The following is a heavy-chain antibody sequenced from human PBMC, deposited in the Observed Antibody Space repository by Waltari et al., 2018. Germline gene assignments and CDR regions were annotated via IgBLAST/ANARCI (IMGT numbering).Heavy chain of an antibody. Sequence: QVQLVQSGAEVKKPGASVKVSCKVSGYTLTELSMHWVRQAPGKGLEWMGGFDPEDGETIYAQKFQGRVTITRDTSASTAYMELSSLRSEDTAVYYCARDEGDSSSWYDEYFQHWGQGTLVTVSS. V-gene: IGHV1-24*01. CDR1: GYTLTELS. J-gene: IGHJ1*01. CDR3: ARDEGDSSSWYDEYFQH. CDR2: FDPEDGET. D-gene: IGHD6-13*01.